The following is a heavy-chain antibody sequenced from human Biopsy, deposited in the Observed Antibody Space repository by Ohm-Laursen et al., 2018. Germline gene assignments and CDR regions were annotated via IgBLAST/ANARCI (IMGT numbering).Heavy chain of an antibody. J-gene: IGHJ4*02. D-gene: IGHD5-12*01. CDR2: IFYSANT. Sequence: TLSLTCTVSGVSINGGRYYWNWIRHHPGKGLEWIGNIFYSANTYYNPSLKSRVTISVGTSKNQFSLKLSSVTAADTAVYYCARLGSGDYFPTFFVFWGQGALVTVSS. CDR1: GVSINGGRYY. CDR3: ARLGSGDYFPTFFVF. V-gene: IGHV4-31*03.